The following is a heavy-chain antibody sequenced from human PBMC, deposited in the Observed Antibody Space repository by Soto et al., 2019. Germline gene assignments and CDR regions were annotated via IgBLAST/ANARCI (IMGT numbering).Heavy chain of an antibody. CDR3: VGSLMSRAMESFDY. J-gene: IGHJ4*02. D-gene: IGHD5-18*01. CDR1: AGSLSRYY. V-gene: IGHV4-59*01. CDR2: ISYTVDA. Sequence: SETLSLTCSVSAGSLSRYYWGWVRQSPGEGLQWIAHISYTVDASYNPSLKSRVTISLDTSKNQIALRLMSVTAADTAVYYCVGSLMSRAMESFDYWGQGTLVTVSS.